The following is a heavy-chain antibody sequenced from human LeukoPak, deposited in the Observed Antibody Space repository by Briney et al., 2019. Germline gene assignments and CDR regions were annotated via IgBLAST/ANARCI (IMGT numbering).Heavy chain of an antibody. J-gene: IGHJ4*02. CDR2: INPSGGST. Sequence: ASVTVSCKASGYTFTSYYMHWVRQAPGQGLEGMGLINPSGGSTSYAQKFQGRVTMTRDMSTSTVYMELSSLRSEDTAVYYCASSDSSGYYPGYFDYWGQGTLVTVSS. V-gene: IGHV1-46*01. CDR1: GYTFTSYY. CDR3: ASSDSSGYYPGYFDY. D-gene: IGHD3-22*01.